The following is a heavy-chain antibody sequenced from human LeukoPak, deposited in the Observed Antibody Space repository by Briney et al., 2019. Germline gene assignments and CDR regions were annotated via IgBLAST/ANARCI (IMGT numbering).Heavy chain of an antibody. CDR2: MNPNSGNT. J-gene: IGHJ4*02. V-gene: IGHV1-8*03. D-gene: IGHD5-18*01. Sequence: ASVKVSCKASGYTFTSYDINWVRQATGQGLEWMGWMNPNSGNTGYAQKFQGRVTITADESTSTAYMELSSLRSEDTAVYYCAREEKDTAMVTYWGQGTLVTVSS. CDR1: GYTFTSYD. CDR3: AREEKDTAMVTY.